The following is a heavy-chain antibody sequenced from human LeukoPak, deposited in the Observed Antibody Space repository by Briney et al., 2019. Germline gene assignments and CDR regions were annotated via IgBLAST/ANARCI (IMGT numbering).Heavy chain of an antibody. CDR3: AILSGKRGYSGYDGDY. Sequence: GGSLRLSCATSGFTFSSYAMSWVRQAPGKGLEWVSAISGSGGSTYYADAVKGRFTTSRDNSKNTLYLQMNSLRAEDTAVYYCAILSGKRGYSGYDGDYWGQGTLVTVSS. J-gene: IGHJ4*02. V-gene: IGHV3-23*01. D-gene: IGHD5-12*01. CDR2: ISGSGGST. CDR1: GFTFSSYA.